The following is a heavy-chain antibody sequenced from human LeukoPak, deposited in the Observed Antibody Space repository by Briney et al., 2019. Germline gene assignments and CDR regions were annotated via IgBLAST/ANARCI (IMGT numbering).Heavy chain of an antibody. CDR1: GYXFTSYW. CDR3: ARRITMVRGAHCGMDV. J-gene: IGHJ6*02. V-gene: IGHV5-51*01. D-gene: IGHD3-10*01. CDR2: IYPGDSDT. Sequence: GESLKISCNGSGYXFTSYWIGWVRQMPGKGLEWMGIIYPGDSDTRYSPSFQGQVTISADKSISTAYLQWSSLKASDTAMYYCARRITMVRGAHCGMDVWGQGTTVTVSS.